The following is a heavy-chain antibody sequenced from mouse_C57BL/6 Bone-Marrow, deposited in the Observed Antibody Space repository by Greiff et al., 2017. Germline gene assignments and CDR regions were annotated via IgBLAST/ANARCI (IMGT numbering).Heavy chain of an antibody. CDR1: GFTFSDYG. J-gene: IGHJ3*01. CDR2: ISNLAYSI. V-gene: IGHV5-15*01. D-gene: IGHD1-1*01. CDR3: ARSYYYGSSPAWFAY. Sequence: EVKLMESGGGLVQPGGSLKLSCAASGFTFSDYGMAWVRQAPRKGPEWVAFISNLAYSIYYADTVTGRFTLSRENAKNTLYLERSSLRSEDTAMYYGARSYYYGSSPAWFAYWGQGTLVTVSA.